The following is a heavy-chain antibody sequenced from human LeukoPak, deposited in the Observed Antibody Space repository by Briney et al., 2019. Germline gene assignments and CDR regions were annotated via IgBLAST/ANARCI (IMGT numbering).Heavy chain of an antibody. CDR3: ARRDYGSGSYSFDY. V-gene: IGHV5-10-1*01. Sequence: GESLKISCKGSGYSFTNYWINWVRQVPGKGLEWMGTIDPSDSYTDYSPSFQGHVTISADKSISTAYLQWSSLKASDTAMYYCARRDYGSGSYSFDYWGQGNLVTVSS. CDR1: GYSFTNYW. D-gene: IGHD3-10*01. CDR2: IDPSDSYT. J-gene: IGHJ4*02.